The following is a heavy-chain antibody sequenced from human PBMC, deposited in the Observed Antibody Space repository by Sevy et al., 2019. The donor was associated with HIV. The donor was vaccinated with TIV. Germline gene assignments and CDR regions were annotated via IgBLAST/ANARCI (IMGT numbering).Heavy chain of an antibody. CDR1: GYTLTKLS. CDR2: FDPEDRET. J-gene: IGHJ4*02. D-gene: IGHD3-22*01. V-gene: IGHV1-24*01. CDR3: ATSKDYYESSGCPFDY. Sequence: VTVKVSCKVSGYTLTKLSMHWVRQAPGKGLEWTGSFDPEDRETLYAQCLQGRITMTEDTSTDTAYMELNGLRSEDTAVYYCATSKDYYESSGCPFDYWGQGTLVHVSS.